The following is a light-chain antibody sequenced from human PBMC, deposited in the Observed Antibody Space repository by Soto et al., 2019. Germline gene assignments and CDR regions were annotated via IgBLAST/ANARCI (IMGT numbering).Light chain of an antibody. Sequence: DIQMTQSPSTLSASVGDRVTITCRASQSISGWLAWYQQKPGKAPKLLIHKASSLQSGVPSRFSGSGSGTDFTLTISSLHPDDFATYYCQQYNSYSPTFGQGTKVDIK. J-gene: IGKJ1*01. CDR2: KAS. V-gene: IGKV1-5*03. CDR3: QQYNSYSPT. CDR1: QSISGW.